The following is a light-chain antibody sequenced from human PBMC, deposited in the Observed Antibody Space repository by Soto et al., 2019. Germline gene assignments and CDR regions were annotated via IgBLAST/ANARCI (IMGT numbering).Light chain of an antibody. CDR1: SSNIGAGYG. J-gene: IGLJ2*01. Sequence: QSVLTQPPSVSGAPGQRVTISCTGSSSNIGAGYGVHWYQQLPGTAPKLLIYGNTNRPSGVPDRFSGSKSGTSASLAITGLQAEDEADYYCQSYDSSLSGVVFGGGTKVTVL. V-gene: IGLV1-40*01. CDR2: GNT. CDR3: QSYDSSLSGVV.